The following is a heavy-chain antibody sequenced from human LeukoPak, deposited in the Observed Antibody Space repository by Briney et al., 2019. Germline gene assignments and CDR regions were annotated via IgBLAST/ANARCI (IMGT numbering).Heavy chain of an antibody. D-gene: IGHD2-21*02. CDR2: IYPGDSDS. Sequence: GESLKISCKGSGHNFTSHWIGWVRQMPGKGLEWMGIIYPGDSDSRQSPSLRGQVTISADKSINTAYLQWNSLKASDTAMYYCARGHHVVVATATWASDAFDLWGQGTMVTVSS. J-gene: IGHJ3*01. CDR3: ARGHHVVVATATWASDAFDL. CDR1: GHNFTSHW. V-gene: IGHV5-51*01.